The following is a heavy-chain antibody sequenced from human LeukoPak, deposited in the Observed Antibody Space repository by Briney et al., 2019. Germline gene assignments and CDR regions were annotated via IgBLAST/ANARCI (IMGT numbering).Heavy chain of an antibody. V-gene: IGHV4-59*01. D-gene: IGHD1-26*01. CDR2: IYYSGST. CDR3: ARSGGGGSYRD. J-gene: IGHJ4*02. CDR1: GGSISSYY. Sequence: SETLSLTCTVSGGSISSYYWSWIRQPPGKGLEGIGYIYYSGSTNYNPSLKSRVTISVDTSKNQFSLKLSSVTAADTAVYYCARSGGGGSYRDWGQGTLVTVSS.